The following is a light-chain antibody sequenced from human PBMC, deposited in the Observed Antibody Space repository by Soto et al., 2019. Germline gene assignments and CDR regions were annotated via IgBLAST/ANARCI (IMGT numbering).Light chain of an antibody. CDR1: QSVSSSY. V-gene: IGKV3-20*01. J-gene: IGKJ2*01. CDR3: QHYGSSYT. Sequence: EIVLTQSPGTLSLSPGERATLSCRASQSVSSSYLAWYQQKPGQAPRLLIQGASSRATGIPDRFSGSGSGTDFTLTISRLEPEDFVVYYCQHYGSSYTFGQGTKLEIK. CDR2: GAS.